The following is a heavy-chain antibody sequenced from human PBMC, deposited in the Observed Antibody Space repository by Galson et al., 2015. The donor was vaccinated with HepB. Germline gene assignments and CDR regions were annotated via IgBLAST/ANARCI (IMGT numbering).Heavy chain of an antibody. CDR3: ARVRGPKQLWQPVDY. J-gene: IGHJ4*02. CDR2: ISAYNGDT. D-gene: IGHD5-18*01. V-gene: IGHV1-18*01. CDR1: GYTFSDYG. Sequence: SVKVSCKASGYTFSDYGISWVRQAPGQGLQWMGWISAYNGDTQSVQKLQGRLTMTTDTSTNTAYMELRSLNSDDTAIYYCARVRGPKQLWQPVDYWGQGTLVIVSS.